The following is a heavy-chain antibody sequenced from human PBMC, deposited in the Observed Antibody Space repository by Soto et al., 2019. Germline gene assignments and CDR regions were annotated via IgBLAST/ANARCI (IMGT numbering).Heavy chain of an antibody. J-gene: IGHJ4*02. V-gene: IGHV1-46*01. Sequence: QVQLVQSGAEVKKPGASVKVSCKESGYTFTSHYMHWVRQAPGQGLEWMGIINPGGGGTTYAQKFQGRLTMTRDTSTTTVYMELSSLRSEDTAVYYCARGKDDSSGYYCYWGQGTLVTVSS. D-gene: IGHD3-22*01. CDR1: GYTFTSHY. CDR2: INPGGGGT. CDR3: ARGKDDSSGYYCY.